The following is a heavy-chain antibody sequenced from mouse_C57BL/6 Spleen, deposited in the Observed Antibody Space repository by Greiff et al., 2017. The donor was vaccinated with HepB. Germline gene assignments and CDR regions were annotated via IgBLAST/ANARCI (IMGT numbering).Heavy chain of an antibody. CDR2: IRNKANGYTT. CDR3: ARSESNYWYFDV. D-gene: IGHD1-3*01. J-gene: IGHJ1*03. CDR1: GFTFTDYY. Sequence: EVKLMESGGGLVQPGGSLSLSCAASGFTFTDYYMSWVRQPPGKALEWLGFIRNKANGYTTEYSASVKGRFTISRDNSQSILYLQMNALRAEDSATYYCARSESNYWYFDVWGTGTTVTVSS. V-gene: IGHV7-3*01.